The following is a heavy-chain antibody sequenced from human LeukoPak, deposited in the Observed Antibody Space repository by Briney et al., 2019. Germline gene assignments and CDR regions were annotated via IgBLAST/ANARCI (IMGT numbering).Heavy chain of an antibody. Sequence: ASVNVSCKVSGYTLTELSMHWVRQAPGKGLEWMGGFDPEDGETIYAQKFQGRVTMTEDTSTDTAYMELSSLRSEDTAVYYCATYSYDSSGHDYWGQGTLVTVSS. CDR3: ATYSYDSSGHDY. J-gene: IGHJ4*02. CDR2: FDPEDGET. D-gene: IGHD3-22*01. V-gene: IGHV1-24*01. CDR1: GYTLTELS.